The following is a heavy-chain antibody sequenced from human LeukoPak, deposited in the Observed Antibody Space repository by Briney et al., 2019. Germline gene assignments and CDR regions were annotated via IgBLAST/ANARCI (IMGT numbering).Heavy chain of an antibody. CDR3: ARDTNPSSSSGYYGSGSYYNPLDY. Sequence: RASVKVSCEASGYTFTSYYMHWVRQAPGQGLEWMGIINPSGGSTSYAQKFQGRVAMIRDTSTSTVYMELSSLRSEDTAVYYCARDTNPSSSSGYYGSGSYYNPLDYWGQGTLVTVSS. V-gene: IGHV1-46*03. D-gene: IGHD3-10*01. J-gene: IGHJ4*02. CDR1: GYTFTSYY. CDR2: INPSGGST.